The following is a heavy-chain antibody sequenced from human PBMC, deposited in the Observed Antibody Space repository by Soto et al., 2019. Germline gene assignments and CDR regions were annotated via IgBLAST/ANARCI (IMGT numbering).Heavy chain of an antibody. CDR1: GGSISSGDYC. Sequence: SETLSLTCAVSGGSISSGDYCWSWIRQPPGKGLEWIGYIYYSGSTYYNPSLKSRVTISVDTSKNQFSLKLSSVTAADTAVYYCAREVVATSHFDYWGQGTLVTVSS. CDR2: IYYSGST. J-gene: IGHJ4*02. CDR3: AREVVATSHFDY. V-gene: IGHV4-30-4*01. D-gene: IGHD5-12*01.